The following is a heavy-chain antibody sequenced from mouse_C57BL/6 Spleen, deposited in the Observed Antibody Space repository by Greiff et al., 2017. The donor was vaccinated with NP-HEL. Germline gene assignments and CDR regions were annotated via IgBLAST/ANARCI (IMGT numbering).Heavy chain of an antibody. CDR2: INPNNGGT. CDR3: ANYFDY. J-gene: IGHJ2*01. CDR1: GYTFTDYY. Sequence: VQLQQSGPELVKPGASVKISCKASGYTFTDYYMNWVKQSHGKSLEWIGDINPNNGGTSYNQKFKGKATLTVDKSSSTAYMELRSLTSEDSAVYYCANYFDYWGKGTTLTVAS. V-gene: IGHV1-26*01.